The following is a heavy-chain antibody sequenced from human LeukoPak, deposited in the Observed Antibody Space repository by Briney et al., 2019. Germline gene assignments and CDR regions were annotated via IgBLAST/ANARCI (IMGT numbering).Heavy chain of an antibody. CDR3: ARDTHSSGWYGDWFDP. Sequence: PSGTLSLTCTVSGGSISSSSYYWGWIRQPPGKGLECIGSIYYSGSTYYNPSLKSRVTISVDTSKNQFSLKLSSVTAADTAVYYCARDTHSSGWYGDWFDPWGQGTLVTVSS. D-gene: IGHD6-19*01. V-gene: IGHV4-39*02. CDR2: IYYSGST. CDR1: GGSISSSSYY. J-gene: IGHJ5*02.